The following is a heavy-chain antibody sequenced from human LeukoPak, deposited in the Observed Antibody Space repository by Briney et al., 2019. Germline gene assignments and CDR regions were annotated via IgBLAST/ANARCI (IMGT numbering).Heavy chain of an antibody. CDR3: ARGHIVVVPAAISAFDI. CDR1: GFAFTTYW. J-gene: IGHJ3*02. D-gene: IGHD2-2*01. V-gene: IGHV3-74*01. Sequence: GGSLRLSCAASGFAFTTYWMHWVRQAPGKGLVWVSRINTHGSDTIYADSVKGRFTISRDNAKNTLYLQMNSLRAEDTAVYSCARGHIVVVPAAISAFDIWGQGTMVTVSS. CDR2: INTHGSDT.